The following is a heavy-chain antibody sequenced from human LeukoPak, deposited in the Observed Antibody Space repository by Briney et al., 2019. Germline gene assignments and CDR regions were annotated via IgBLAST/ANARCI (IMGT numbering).Heavy chain of an antibody. J-gene: IGHJ3*02. D-gene: IGHD6-13*01. CDR3: ARVKFIAAAGTYDAFDI. CDR2: IYTSGST. CDR1: GGSISSYY. Sequence: SETLSLTCTVSGGSISSYYWNWIRQPAGKGLEWIGRIYTSGSTNYNPSLKSRVTMSVDTSKNQFSLKLSSVTAADTAVYYCARVKFIAAAGTYDAFDIWGQGTMVTVSS. V-gene: IGHV4-4*07.